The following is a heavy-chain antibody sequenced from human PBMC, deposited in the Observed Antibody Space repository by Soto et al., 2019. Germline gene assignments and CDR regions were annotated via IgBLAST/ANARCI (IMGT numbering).Heavy chain of an antibody. D-gene: IGHD3-10*01. Sequence: QVQLVESGGGVVQPGRSLRLSCAASGFTFSSYGMHWVRQAPGKGLEWVAVIWYDGSNKYYADSVKGRFTISRDNSKNTRYLQMNSLRAEDTAVYYCARDPTYYYGSGSEPYYYYGMDVWGQGTTVTVSS. V-gene: IGHV3-33*01. CDR2: IWYDGSNK. CDR1: GFTFSSYG. J-gene: IGHJ6*02. CDR3: ARDPTYYYGSGSEPYYYYGMDV.